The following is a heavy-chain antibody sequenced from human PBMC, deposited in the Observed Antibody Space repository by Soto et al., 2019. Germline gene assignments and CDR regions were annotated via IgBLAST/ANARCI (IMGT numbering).Heavy chain of an antibody. CDR2: INPSGGST. CDR1: GYTFTRYY. Sequence: GASVKVSCKASGYTFTRYYMHWVRQAPGQGLEWMGIINPSGGSTSYAQKFQGRATMTRETSTRTVYMERGSLRSEDTAVYYCARTTAAGTGAFDIGGQGTMVTVSS. CDR3: ARTTAAGTGAFDI. D-gene: IGHD6-13*01. V-gene: IGHV1-46*01. J-gene: IGHJ3*02.